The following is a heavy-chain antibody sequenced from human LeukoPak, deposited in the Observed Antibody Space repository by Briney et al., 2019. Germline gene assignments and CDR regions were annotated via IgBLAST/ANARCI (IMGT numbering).Heavy chain of an antibody. CDR3: AKVSSYDPVDYFDY. Sequence: AGGSLRLSCAASGFTFRSYAMSWVRQAPGKGLEWVSTISNTGGSTYFVDSVKGRFTISRDYSKSTLYLRMNSLRAEDTAVYYCAKVSSYDPVDYFDYWGQGTLVTVSS. J-gene: IGHJ4*02. V-gene: IGHV3-23*01. CDR2: ISNTGGST. D-gene: IGHD3-22*01. CDR1: GFTFRSYA.